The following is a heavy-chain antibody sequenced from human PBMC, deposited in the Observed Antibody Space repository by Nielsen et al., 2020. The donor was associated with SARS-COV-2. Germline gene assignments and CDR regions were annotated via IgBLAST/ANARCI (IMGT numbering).Heavy chain of an antibody. CDR2: IYYSGST. D-gene: IGHD2-2*01. V-gene: IGHV4-39*01. Sequence: SETLSLTCTVSGDSISSSSYYWGWVRQPPGKGLEWIGSIYYSGSTYYNPSLKSRVTMSVDTSKNHFSLKLSPVTAADTAVYYCARHLKSYCSNTNCYPYYFDYWGQGTLVTVSS. CDR3: ARHLKSYCSNTNCYPYYFDY. J-gene: IGHJ4*02. CDR1: GDSISSSSYY.